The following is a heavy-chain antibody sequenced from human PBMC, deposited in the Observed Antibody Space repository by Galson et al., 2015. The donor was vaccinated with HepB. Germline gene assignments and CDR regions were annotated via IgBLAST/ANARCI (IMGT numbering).Heavy chain of an antibody. V-gene: IGHV1-69*13. CDR2: IIPIFGTA. CDR3: ARAVGPPGPYVEMATMGD. J-gene: IGHJ4*02. Sequence: SVKVSCKASGGTFSSYAISWVRQAPGQGLEWMGGIIPIFGTANYAQKFQGRVTITADESTSTAYMELSSLRSEDTAVYYCARAVGPPGPYVEMATMGDWGQGTLVTVSS. D-gene: IGHD5-24*01. CDR1: GGTFSSYA.